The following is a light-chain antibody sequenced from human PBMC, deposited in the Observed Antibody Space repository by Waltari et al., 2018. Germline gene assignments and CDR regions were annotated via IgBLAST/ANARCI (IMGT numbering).Light chain of an antibody. CDR3: ATWDNNLKDVV. Sequence: QSVLTQPHSVSAAPGQKVTISCSGSSANIGHYYVSWYYQLPGAAPTLLIHDNNGRPSGIPDRCSASMSGTSATLGITGLQIGDEADYYCATWDNNLKDVVFGGGTKLTVL. CDR1: SANIGHYY. J-gene: IGLJ2*01. CDR2: DNN. V-gene: IGLV1-51*01.